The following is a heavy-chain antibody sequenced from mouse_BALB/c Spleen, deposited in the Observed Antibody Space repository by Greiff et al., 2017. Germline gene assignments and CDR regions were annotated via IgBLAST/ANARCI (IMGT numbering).Heavy chain of an antibody. CDR1: GYTFTSYN. Sequence: QVQLQQPGAELVKPGASVKMSCKASGYTFTSYNMHWVKQTPGQGLEWIGAIYPGNGDTSYNQKFKGKATLTADKSSSTAYMQLSSLTSEDSAVYYCARETGNEGFDYWGQGTMVTVSA. V-gene: IGHV1-12*01. CDR2: IYPGNGDT. CDR3: ARETGNEGFDY. D-gene: IGHD4-1*01. J-gene: IGHJ3*01.